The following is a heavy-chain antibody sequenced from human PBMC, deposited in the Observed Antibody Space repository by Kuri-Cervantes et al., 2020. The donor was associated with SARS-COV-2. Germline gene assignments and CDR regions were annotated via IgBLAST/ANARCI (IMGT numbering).Heavy chain of an antibody. CDR2: ISYDGSKK. CDR3: ARDGGDY. J-gene: IGHJ4*02. V-gene: IGHV3-30*03. Sequence: GESLKISCAASGFSFSDSGMYWVRQSPGKGLEWVAVISYDGSKKYYADSLKGRFTISRDNSKNKLFLQMNSLRVEDTALYYCARDGGDYWGQGTRVTCAS. CDR1: GFSFSDSG.